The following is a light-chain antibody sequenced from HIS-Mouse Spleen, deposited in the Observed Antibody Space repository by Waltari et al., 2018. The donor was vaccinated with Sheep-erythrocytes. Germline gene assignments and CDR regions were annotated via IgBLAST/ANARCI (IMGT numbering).Light chain of an antibody. CDR2: EGS. V-gene: IGLV2-23*01. CDR1: SSDVGSYNL. Sequence: QSALTQPASVSGSPGQSITISCTGTSSDVGSYNLVSWYQQHPGKAPKLMIYEGSKRRSGVSNRFSGSKSGNAASLTNPGLQAEDEADYYCCSYAGSSTPWVFGGGTKLTVL. CDR3: CSYAGSSTPWV. J-gene: IGLJ3*02.